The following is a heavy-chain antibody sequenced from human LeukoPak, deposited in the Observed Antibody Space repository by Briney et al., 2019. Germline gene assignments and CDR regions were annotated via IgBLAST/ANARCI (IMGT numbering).Heavy chain of an antibody. V-gene: IGHV4-34*01. CDR1: GGSFSGYY. Sequence: SETLSLTCAVYGGSFSGYYWSWIRQPPGKGLEWIGEINHSGSTNYNPSLKSRVTISVDTSKNQFSLKLSSVTAADTAVYYCARAPGRGSSWSDYWGQGTLVTVSS. D-gene: IGHD6-13*01. CDR2: INHSGST. CDR3: ARAPGRGSSWSDY. J-gene: IGHJ4*02.